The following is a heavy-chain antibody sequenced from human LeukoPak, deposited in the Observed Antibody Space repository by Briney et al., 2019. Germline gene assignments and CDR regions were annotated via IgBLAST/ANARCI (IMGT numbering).Heavy chain of an antibody. Sequence: GGSLRLSCAASGFTFSSYWMSWVRQAPGKGLEWVANIKQDGSEKYYVDSVKGRFTISRDNAKNSLYLQMNSLRAEDTAVYYCARVIGDFWSGYPLDYWGQGTLVTVSS. V-gene: IGHV3-7*01. CDR1: GFTFSSYW. CDR2: IKQDGSEK. CDR3: ARVIGDFWSGYPLDY. D-gene: IGHD3-3*01. J-gene: IGHJ4*02.